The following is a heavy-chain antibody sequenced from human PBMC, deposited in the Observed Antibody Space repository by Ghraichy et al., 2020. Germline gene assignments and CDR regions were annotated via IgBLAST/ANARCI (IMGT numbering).Heavy chain of an antibody. V-gene: IGHV3-21*01. CDR1: GFTLTNYY. Sequence: GGSPRLSCAASGFTLTNYYMNWVRQAPGKGLEWVSSISSSSGYIYYADSVKGRFTISRDNAMNSLYLEMNSLRAEDTAVYYCARDRGSGYDYWSGYLSGWGQGTLVTVSS. D-gene: IGHD3-3*01. CDR3: ARDRGSGYDYWSGYLSG. CDR2: ISSSSGYI. J-gene: IGHJ4*02.